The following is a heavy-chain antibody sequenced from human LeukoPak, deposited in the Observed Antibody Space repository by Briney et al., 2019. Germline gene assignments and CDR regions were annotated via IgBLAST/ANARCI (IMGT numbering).Heavy chain of an antibody. D-gene: IGHD1-26*01. Sequence: SVKVSCKASGGTFSSYAISWVRQAPGQGLEWMGGIIPIFGTANYAQKFQGRVTMTRDTSTSTVYMELSSLRSEDTAVYYCAREGLSGAFDIWGQGTMVTVSS. CDR3: AREGLSGAFDI. V-gene: IGHV1-69*05. CDR1: GGTFSSYA. J-gene: IGHJ3*02. CDR2: IIPIFGTA.